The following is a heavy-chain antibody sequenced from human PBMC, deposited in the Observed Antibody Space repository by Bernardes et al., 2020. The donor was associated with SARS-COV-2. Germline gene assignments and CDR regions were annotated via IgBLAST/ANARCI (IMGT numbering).Heavy chain of an antibody. CDR3: ARHDPGVAAAGHWFDP. CDR2: IYYSGST. V-gene: IGHV4-39*01. D-gene: IGHD6-13*01. Sequence: SETLSLTCTVSGGSISSSSYYWGWIRQPPGKGLEWIGSIYYSGSTYYNPSLKSRVTISVDTSKNQFSLKLSSVTAADTAVYYCARHDPGVAAAGHWFDPWGQGTLVTVSS. J-gene: IGHJ5*02. CDR1: GGSISSSSYY.